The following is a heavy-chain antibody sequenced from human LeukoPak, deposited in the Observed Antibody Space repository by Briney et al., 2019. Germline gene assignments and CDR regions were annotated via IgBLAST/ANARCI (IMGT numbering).Heavy chain of an antibody. Sequence: SVKVSCKASGGTFSSYAISWVRQAPGQGLEWMGGIIPIFGTANYAQKFQGRVTITADESTSTAYMELSSLRSEDTAVYYCARVGYYYDSSGWRRKGAFDIWGQGTMVTVSS. CDR1: GGTFSSYA. V-gene: IGHV1-69*01. J-gene: IGHJ3*02. CDR2: IIPIFGTA. CDR3: ARVGYYYDSSGWRRKGAFDI. D-gene: IGHD3-22*01.